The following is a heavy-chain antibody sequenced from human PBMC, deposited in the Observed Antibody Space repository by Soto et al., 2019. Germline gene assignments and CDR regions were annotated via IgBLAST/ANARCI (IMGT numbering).Heavy chain of an antibody. CDR1: GFTFDNAW. Sequence: EVQLVESGGGLVKPGGSLRLSCAASGFTFDNAWMSWVRQAPGKGLEWVGRIKSKTDGGTADYAAPVKGRFTISSDDSKNTLFLQINSLKTEDTAVYYCTTDRGHMYDFDYWGQGTLVPVSS. CDR2: IKSKTDGGTA. V-gene: IGHV3-15*01. CDR3: TTDRGHMYDFDY. D-gene: IGHD2-8*01. J-gene: IGHJ4*02.